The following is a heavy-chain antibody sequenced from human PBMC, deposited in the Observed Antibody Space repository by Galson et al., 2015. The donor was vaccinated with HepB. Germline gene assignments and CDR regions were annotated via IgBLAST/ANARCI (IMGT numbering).Heavy chain of an antibody. CDR1: GASISSSSYY. CDR2: IYYSGST. V-gene: IGHV4-39*01. Sequence: ETLSLTCTVSGASISSSSYYWGWIRQPPGKGLEWIGSIYYSGSTYYNPSPKSRVTISVDTSKNQFSLKLSSVTAADTAVFFCARQPNVNWFDPWGQGTLVTVSS. J-gene: IGHJ5*02. CDR3: ARQPNVNWFDP. D-gene: IGHD1-1*01.